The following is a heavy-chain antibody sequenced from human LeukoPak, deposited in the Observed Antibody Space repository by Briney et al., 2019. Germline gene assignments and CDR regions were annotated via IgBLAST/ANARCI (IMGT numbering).Heavy chain of an antibody. CDR1: GFTFSSYW. D-gene: IGHD6-6*01. CDR2: IKQDGSEK. J-gene: IGHJ4*02. Sequence: GGSLRLSCAASGFTFSSYWMSWVRQAPGKGLEWVANIKQDGSEKYYVYSVKGRFTISRDNAKNSLYLQMNSLRAEDTAVYYCARDLGRQLGEMFDYWGQGTLVTVSS. V-gene: IGHV3-7*01. CDR3: ARDLGRQLGEMFDY.